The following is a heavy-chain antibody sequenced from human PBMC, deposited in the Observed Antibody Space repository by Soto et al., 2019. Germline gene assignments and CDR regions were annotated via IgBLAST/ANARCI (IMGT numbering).Heavy chain of an antibody. Sequence: EVQLVESGGGLVQPGRSLRLSCAASGFTFDDYAMHWVRQAPGKGLDWVSGISWNSGSIGYADSVKGRFTISRDNAKNSLYLQMNSLRAEDTALYYCAKDKDSSSWYYYFDYWGQGTLVTVSS. D-gene: IGHD6-13*01. CDR1: GFTFDDYA. CDR3: AKDKDSSSWYYYFDY. V-gene: IGHV3-9*01. J-gene: IGHJ4*02. CDR2: ISWNSGSI.